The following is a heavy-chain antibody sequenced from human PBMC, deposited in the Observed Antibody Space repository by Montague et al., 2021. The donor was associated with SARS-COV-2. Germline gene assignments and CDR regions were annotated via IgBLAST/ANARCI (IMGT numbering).Heavy chain of an antibody. CDR3: ARDLVATTMSGWFDP. J-gene: IGHJ5*02. D-gene: IGHD5-12*01. V-gene: IGHV3-21*01. CDR2: ISSSSSYI. CDR1: GLTFSSYS. Sequence: SLRLSCAASGLTFSSYSMNWVRQAPGKGLEWVSSISSSSSYIYYADSVKGRFTISRDNAKNSLYLQMNSLRAEDTAVYYCARDLVATTMSGWFDPWGQGTLVTVSS.